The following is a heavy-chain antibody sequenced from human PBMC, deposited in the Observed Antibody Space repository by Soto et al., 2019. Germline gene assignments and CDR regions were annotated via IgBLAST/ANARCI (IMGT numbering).Heavy chain of an antibody. CDR1: GFAFSSYG. V-gene: IGHV3-30*18. CDR2: ISYDGSNK. D-gene: IGHD1-7*01. Sequence: GGSLRLSCAASGFAFSSYGMHWVRQAPGKGLEWVAVISYDGSNKYYADSVKGRFTISRDNSKNTLYLQMNSLRAEDTAVYYCAKDRITGTTHDYFDYRGQGTLVTVRS. CDR3: AKDRITGTTHDYFDY. J-gene: IGHJ4*02.